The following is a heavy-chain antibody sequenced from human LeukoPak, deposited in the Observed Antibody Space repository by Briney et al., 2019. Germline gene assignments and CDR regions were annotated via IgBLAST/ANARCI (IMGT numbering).Heavy chain of an antibody. Sequence: GGSLRLSCAASGFTFSSYSMNWVRQAPGKGLEWVSSISSSSTYIFYPDSVKGRFTISRDNAKNSLYLQMDSLRAEDTAVYYCARVGIVGATGDAFDIWGQGTMVTVSS. V-gene: IGHV3-21*01. CDR3: ARVGIVGATGDAFDI. J-gene: IGHJ3*02. CDR2: ISSSSTYI. D-gene: IGHD1-26*01. CDR1: GFTFSSYS.